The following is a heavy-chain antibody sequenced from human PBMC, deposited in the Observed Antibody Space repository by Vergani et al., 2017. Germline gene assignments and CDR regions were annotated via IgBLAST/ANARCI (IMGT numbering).Heavy chain of an antibody. CDR1: GGSFSDYY. CDR3: ARSFTILGVAVTF. J-gene: IGHJ6*04. CDR2: INHSGST. V-gene: IGHV4-34*01. Sequence: QVQLQQWGAGLLKPSETLSLTCAVYGGSFSDYYWSWIRQPPGKGLGWIVEINHSGSTNNNPSLKSRVTTSLDTSTNQFSLKLSSVTAADTAVYYCARSFTILGVAVTFWGKGTTVTVSS. D-gene: IGHD3-3*01.